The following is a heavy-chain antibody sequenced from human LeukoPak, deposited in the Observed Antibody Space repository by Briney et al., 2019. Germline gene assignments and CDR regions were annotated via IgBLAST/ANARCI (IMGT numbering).Heavy chain of an antibody. CDR3: ARDWYSAHLDY. J-gene: IGHJ4*02. V-gene: IGHV3-48*01. D-gene: IGHD2-21*01. CDR1: GFTFSSYS. CDR2: ISSSSSTI. Sequence: HPGGSLRLSCAASGFTFSSYSMNWVRQAPGKGLEWVSYISSSSSTIYYADSVKGRFTISRDNAKNSLYLQMNSLRAEDTAVYYCARDWYSAHLDYWGQGTLVTVSS.